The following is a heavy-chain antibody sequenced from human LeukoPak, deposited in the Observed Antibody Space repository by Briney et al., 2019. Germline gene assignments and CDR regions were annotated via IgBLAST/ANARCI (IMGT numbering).Heavy chain of an antibody. Sequence: SETLSLTCTVSGGSISSYYWSWIRQPAGKGLEWIGRIYTGGSTNYNPSLKSRVTMSVDTSKDQFSLKLSSVTAADTAVYYCARGVVPEPTFDYWGQGTLVTVSS. D-gene: IGHD2-2*01. J-gene: IGHJ4*02. CDR3: ARGVVPEPTFDY. CDR1: GGSISSYY. V-gene: IGHV4-4*07. CDR2: IYTGGST.